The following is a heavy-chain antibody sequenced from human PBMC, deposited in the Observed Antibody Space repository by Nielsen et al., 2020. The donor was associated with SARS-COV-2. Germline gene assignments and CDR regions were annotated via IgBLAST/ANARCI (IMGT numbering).Heavy chain of an antibody. CDR3: ARGGGSGWYGFDYYYYGMDV. J-gene: IGHJ6*02. CDR1: GFTVSSNY. V-gene: IGHV3-53*01. Sequence: LKISCAASGFTVSSNYMSWVRQAPGKGLEWVSVIYSGGSTYYADSVKGRFTISRDNSKNTLYLQMNSLRAEDTAVYYCARGGGSGWYGFDYYYYGMDVWGQGTTVTVSS. CDR2: IYSGGST. D-gene: IGHD6-19*01.